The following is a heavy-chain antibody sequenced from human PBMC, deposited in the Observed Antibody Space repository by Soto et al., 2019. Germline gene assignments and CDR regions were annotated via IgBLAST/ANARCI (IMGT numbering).Heavy chain of an antibody. J-gene: IGHJ5*02. V-gene: IGHV4-39*01. CDR3: ARHPSNFWFDP. D-gene: IGHD4-4*01. CDR1: GGSISSSSYF. CDR2: IYYSGST. Sequence: SETLSLTCSVSGGSISSSSYFWGWIRQPPGKGLEWIGSIYYSGSTYYNPSLKSRVTVSVDTSKNQFSLKLSSVTAADTAVYYCARHPSNFWFDPWGQGTLVT.